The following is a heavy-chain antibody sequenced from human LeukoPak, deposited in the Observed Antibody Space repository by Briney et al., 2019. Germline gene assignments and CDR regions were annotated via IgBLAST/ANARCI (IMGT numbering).Heavy chain of an antibody. D-gene: IGHD2-15*01. V-gene: IGHV3-30*04. CDR1: GFTFSNYP. Sequence: GGSLRLSCAASGFTFSNYPMHWVRQAPGKGLEWVAVISFDGSNKYYADSVKGRFTISRDTSRNTLNLQMNSLRAEDTVVYYCARVRHCSDSSCSGVLDYWGQGTLVIVSS. CDR3: ARVRHCSDSSCSGVLDY. CDR2: ISFDGSNK. J-gene: IGHJ4*02.